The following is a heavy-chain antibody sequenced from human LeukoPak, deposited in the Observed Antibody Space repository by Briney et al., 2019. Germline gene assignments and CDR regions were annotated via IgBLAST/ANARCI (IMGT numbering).Heavy chain of an antibody. CDR2: IYYTGRT. V-gene: IGHV4-59*01. D-gene: IGHD1-26*01. CDR1: GGSISTYY. J-gene: IGHJ3*02. Sequence: SETLSLTCTVSGGSISTYYWSWIRQPPGKGLEWIGYIYYTGRTNYSPSLKSRVTISVDTSKDQFSLKLISVTAADTAVYYCARDRRRDLLHAFDIWGQGTMVTVSS. CDR3: ARDRRRDLLHAFDI.